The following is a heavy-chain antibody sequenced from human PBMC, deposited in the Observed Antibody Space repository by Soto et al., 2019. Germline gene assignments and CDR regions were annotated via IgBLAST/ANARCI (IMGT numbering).Heavy chain of an antibody. V-gene: IGHV1-18*01. J-gene: IGHJ5*02. Sequence: GASVKVSCKASGYTFTSYGISWVRLAPGQGLEWMGWISAYNGNTNYAQKLQVRVTMTTDASTSTAYMERRSLRSDDTAVYYCAGEGYSSSSGCGPWGQGSRVTVCS. D-gene: IGHD6-13*01. CDR2: ISAYNGNT. CDR3: AGEGYSSSSGCGP. CDR1: GYTFTSYG.